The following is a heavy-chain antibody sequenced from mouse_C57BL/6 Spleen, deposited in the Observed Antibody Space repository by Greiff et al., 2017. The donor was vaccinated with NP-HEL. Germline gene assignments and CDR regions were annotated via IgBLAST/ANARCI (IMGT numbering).Heavy chain of an antibody. CDR3: ARYDYDVRYAMDY. J-gene: IGHJ4*01. CDR2: INPNYGTT. D-gene: IGHD2-4*01. Sequence: LVESGPELVKPGASVKISCKASGYSFTDYNMNWVKQSNGKSLEWMGVINPNYGTTSYNQKFKGKATLSVDQSSSTAYMQLNILTSEDSAVYYCARYDYDVRYAMDYWGQGTSVTVSS. V-gene: IGHV1-39*01. CDR1: GYSFTDYN.